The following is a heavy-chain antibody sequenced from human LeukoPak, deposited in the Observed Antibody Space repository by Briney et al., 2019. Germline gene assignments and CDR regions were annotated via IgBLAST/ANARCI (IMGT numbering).Heavy chain of an antibody. J-gene: IGHJ3*02. D-gene: IGHD6-19*01. CDR3: AREQGGGRYLPPDAFDI. Sequence: GGSLRLSCAASGFTFGSYSMNWVRQAPGKGLEWVSSISSSSSYIYYADSVKGRFTISRDNAKNSLYLQMNSLRAEDTAVYYCAREQGGGRYLPPDAFDIWGQGTMVTVSS. V-gene: IGHV3-21*01. CDR2: ISSSSSYI. CDR1: GFTFGSYS.